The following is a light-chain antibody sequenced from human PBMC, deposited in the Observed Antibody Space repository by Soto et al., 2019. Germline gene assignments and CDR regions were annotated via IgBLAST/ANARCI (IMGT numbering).Light chain of an antibody. CDR1: QSVSSN. V-gene: IGKV3-15*01. CDR2: GAS. Sequence: EIVMTQSPATLSVSSGEKGTLSCRASQSVSSNLAWYQQKPGQAPRLLFYGASTRATGIPARFSGSGSGTEFTLTISSLQSEDFAVYYCQQYDNWPPITFGQGTRLEIK. J-gene: IGKJ5*01. CDR3: QQYDNWPPIT.